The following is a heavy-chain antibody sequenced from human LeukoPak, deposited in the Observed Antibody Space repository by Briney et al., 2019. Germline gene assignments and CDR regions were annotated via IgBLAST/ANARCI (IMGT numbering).Heavy chain of an antibody. Sequence: PGGSLRLSCAASGFTFSSYAMHWVRQAPGKGLEWVAVISYDGSNKYYADSVKGRFTISRDNSKNTLYLQMNSLRAEDTAVYYCARARYYYDSSGYRTHDAFDTWGQGTMVTVSS. CDR3: ARARYYYDSSGYRTHDAFDT. D-gene: IGHD3-22*01. CDR2: ISYDGSNK. J-gene: IGHJ3*02. V-gene: IGHV3-30-3*01. CDR1: GFTFSSYA.